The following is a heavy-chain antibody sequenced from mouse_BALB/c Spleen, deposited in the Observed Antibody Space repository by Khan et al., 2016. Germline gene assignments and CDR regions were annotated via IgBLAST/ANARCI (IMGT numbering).Heavy chain of an antibody. J-gene: IGHJ2*01. CDR3: ARLEDI. Sequence: QVQLKESGPGLVAPSQSLSITCTVSGFSLTSYGVHWVRQPPGTGLEWLGVIWAGGSTNFNSALMSRLSISKDNSKSRVFLKMNSQQTDDTAMYYCARLEDIWGQGTTLTVSS. V-gene: IGHV2-9*02. CDR1: GFSLTSYG. CDR2: IWAGGST. D-gene: IGHD1-3*01.